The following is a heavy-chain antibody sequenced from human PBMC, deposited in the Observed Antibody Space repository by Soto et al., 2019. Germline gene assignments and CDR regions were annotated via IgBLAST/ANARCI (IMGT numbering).Heavy chain of an antibody. CDR3: ASPPTLTTSNAH. Sequence: EVQLLESGGGLVQPGGSLRLSCAASGFTFSSYAMSWVRQAPGKGLQWVPGIDSGGTSAYYADSVKGRFIIFRDNSKNTLYLQMNSLRAEDTAVYYCASPPTLTTSNAHWGQGTLVTVSS. CDR1: GFTFSSYA. D-gene: IGHD4-4*01. J-gene: IGHJ4*02. V-gene: IGHV3-23*01. CDR2: IDSGGTSA.